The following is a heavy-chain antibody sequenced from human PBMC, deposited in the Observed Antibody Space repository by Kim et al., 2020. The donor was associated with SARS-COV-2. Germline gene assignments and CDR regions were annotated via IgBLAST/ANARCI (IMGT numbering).Heavy chain of an antibody. V-gene: IGHV3-33*05. Sequence: GGSLRLSCAASGFTFSSYGMHWVRQAPGKGLEWVAVISYDGSNKYYADSVKGRFTISRDNSKNTLYLQMNSLRAEDTAVYYCARERDLLQWLLYYFDYWGQGTLVTVSS. CDR1: GFTFSSYG. D-gene: IGHD6-19*01. CDR3: ARERDLLQWLLYYFDY. CDR2: ISYDGSNK. J-gene: IGHJ4*02.